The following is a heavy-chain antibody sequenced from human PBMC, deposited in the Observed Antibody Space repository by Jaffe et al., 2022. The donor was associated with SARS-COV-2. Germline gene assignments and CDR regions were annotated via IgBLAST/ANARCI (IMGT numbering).Heavy chain of an antibody. CDR3: ATLYGSGTTPDY. V-gene: IGHV4-39*01. D-gene: IGHD3-10*01. CDR2: IYYSGST. Sequence: QLQLQESGPGLVKPSETLSLTCTVSGGSISSSSYYWGWIRQPPGKGLEWIGSIYYSGSTYYNPSLKSRVTISVDTSKNQFSLKLSSVTAADTAVYYCATLYGSGTTPDYWGQGTLVTVSS. CDR1: GGSISSSSYY. J-gene: IGHJ4*02.